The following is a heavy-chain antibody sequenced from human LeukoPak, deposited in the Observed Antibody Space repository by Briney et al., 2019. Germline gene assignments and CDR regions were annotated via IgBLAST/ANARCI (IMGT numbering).Heavy chain of an antibody. CDR3: ARLKHIWFVLNWFDP. CDR2: INHSGST. CDR1: GGSISSYY. Sequence: SETLSLTCTVSGGSISSYYWSWIRQPPGKGLEWIGEINHSGSTNYNPSLKSRVTISVDTSKNQFSLKLSSVTAADTAVYYCARLKHIWFVLNWFDPWGQGTLVTVSS. D-gene: IGHD3-10*01. J-gene: IGHJ5*02. V-gene: IGHV4-34*01.